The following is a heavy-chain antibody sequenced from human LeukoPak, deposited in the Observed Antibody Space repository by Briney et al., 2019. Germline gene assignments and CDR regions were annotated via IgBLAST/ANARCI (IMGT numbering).Heavy chain of an antibody. D-gene: IGHD3-3*01. V-gene: IGHV4-39*01. Sequence: PSETLSLTCTVSGGSISSSSYYWGWLRQPPGKGLEWIGSIYYSGSTYYNPSLKSRVTISVDTSKNQFSLKLSSVTAADTAVYYCARLGAGPTYYDFWSGYSSFYFDYWGQGTLVTVSS. CDR3: ARLGAGPTYYDFWSGYSSFYFDY. CDR2: IYYSGST. CDR1: GGSISSSSYY. J-gene: IGHJ4*02.